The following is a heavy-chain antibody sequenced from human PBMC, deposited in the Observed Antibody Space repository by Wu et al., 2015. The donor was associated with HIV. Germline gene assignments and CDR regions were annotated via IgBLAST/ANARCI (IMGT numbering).Heavy chain of an antibody. CDR3: ARELEDPAIMVRAGFDP. D-gene: IGHD3-10*01. CDR2: IIPIFAAP. CDR1: GGIFSSTP. Sequence: QVQLVQSGAEMKKPGSSVKVSCKTSGGIFSSTPIAWVRQAPGQGLEWMGVIIPIFAAPQYAQKFQGRATITSDVYRNIVYMEMSSLRSEDTAIYYCARELEDPAIMVRAGFDPWGQGTLVTVSS. V-gene: IGHV1-69*05. J-gene: IGHJ5*02.